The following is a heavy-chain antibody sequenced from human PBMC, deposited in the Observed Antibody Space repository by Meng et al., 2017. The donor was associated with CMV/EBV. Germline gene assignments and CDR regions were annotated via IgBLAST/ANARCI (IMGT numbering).Heavy chain of an antibody. D-gene: IGHD2-2*01. CDR2: INPNSGGT. Sequence: ASVKVSCKASGYTFTGYYMHWVRQAPGQGLEWMGWINPNSGGTNYAQKFQGRVTMTRDTSISTAYMELSRLRSDYTAVYYCARGGEDIVVVPAAILFDYWGQGTLVTVSS. CDR3: ARGGEDIVVVPAAILFDY. V-gene: IGHV1-2*02. CDR1: GYTFTGYY. J-gene: IGHJ4*02.